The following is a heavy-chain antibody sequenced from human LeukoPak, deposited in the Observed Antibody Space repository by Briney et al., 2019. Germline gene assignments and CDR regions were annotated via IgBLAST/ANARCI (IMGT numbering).Heavy chain of an antibody. CDR1: GYTFTSYD. Sequence: ASVKVSCKASGYTFTSYDINWVRQATGQGLGWMGWMNPNSGNTGYAQKFQGRVTMTRNTSISTAYMELSSLRSEDTAVYYCARAGKMTTVTPNYWGQGTLVTVSS. CDR3: ARAGKMTTVTPNY. D-gene: IGHD4-17*01. CDR2: MNPNSGNT. V-gene: IGHV1-8*01. J-gene: IGHJ4*02.